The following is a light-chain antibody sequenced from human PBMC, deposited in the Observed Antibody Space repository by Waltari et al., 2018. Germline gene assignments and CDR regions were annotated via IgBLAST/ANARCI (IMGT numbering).Light chain of an antibody. V-gene: IGLV2-14*03. J-gene: IGLJ1*01. Sequence: QSALTQPAYVSGSPGQSTAISRSRTRTDIGPHDFVSWYQQHPGKAPKLIIFDVNSRPSGISYRFSGSKFGNTASLTISGLQAEDEADYFCSSYTRGRTYVFGSGTKVTVL. CDR3: SSYTRGRTYV. CDR2: DVN. CDR1: RTDIGPHDF.